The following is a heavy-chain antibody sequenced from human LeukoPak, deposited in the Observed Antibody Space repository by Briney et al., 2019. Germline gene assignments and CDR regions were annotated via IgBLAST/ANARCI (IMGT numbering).Heavy chain of an antibody. J-gene: IGHJ4*02. V-gene: IGHV1-18*01. CDR3: ARVCSGGSCYSSADY. CDR2: ISAYNGNT. CDR1: GYIFTSYG. D-gene: IGHD2-15*01. Sequence: ASVKVSCKASGYIFTSYGMNWVRQAPGQGLEWMGWISAYNGNTNYAQKLQGRVTMTTDTSTSTAYMELRSLKSDDTAVYYCARVCSGGSCYSSADYWGQGTLVTVSS.